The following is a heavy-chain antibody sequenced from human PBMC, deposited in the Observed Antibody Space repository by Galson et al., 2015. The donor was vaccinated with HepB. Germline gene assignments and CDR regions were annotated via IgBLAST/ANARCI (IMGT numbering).Heavy chain of an antibody. Sequence: LRLSCAASGFTFSSYSMNWVRQAPGKGLEWVSYISSSSSTIYYADSVKGRFTISRDNAKNSLYLQMNSLRDEDTAVYYCARAGKRKDYSNYYYYYYMDVWGKGTTVTVSS. CDR3: ARAGKRKDYSNYYYYYYMDV. J-gene: IGHJ6*03. CDR1: GFTFSSYS. CDR2: ISSSSSTI. D-gene: IGHD4-11*01. V-gene: IGHV3-48*02.